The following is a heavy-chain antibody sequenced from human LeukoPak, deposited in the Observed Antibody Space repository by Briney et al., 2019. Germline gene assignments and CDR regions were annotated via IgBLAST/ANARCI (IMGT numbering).Heavy chain of an antibody. CDR1: GFTFTSSA. D-gene: IGHD3-10*01. V-gene: IGHV1-58*01. Sequence: SVTVSCKASGFTFTSSAVQWVRQAHGQRLEWIGWIVVGSANTNYAQKFQERVTITRDMSTSTAYMELSSLRSEDTAVYYCAAPRGYYGSGSNYYYYVDVWGKGTTVTVSS. CDR3: AAPRGYYGSGSNYYYYVDV. J-gene: IGHJ6*03. CDR2: IVVGSANT.